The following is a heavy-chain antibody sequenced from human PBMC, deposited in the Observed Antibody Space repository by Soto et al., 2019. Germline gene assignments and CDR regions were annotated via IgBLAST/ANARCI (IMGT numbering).Heavy chain of an antibody. J-gene: IGHJ4*02. V-gene: IGHV4-59*08. CDR1: GGSISSYY. Sequence: SETLSLTCTVSGGSISSYYWSWIRQPPGKRLEWIGYIYYSGSTNYNPSLKSRVTISVDTSKNQFSLRLSSVTAADTAVYYCARSNYYILTGYLYYFDYWGQGTLVTVSS. CDR3: ARSNYYILTGYLYYFDY. D-gene: IGHD3-9*01. CDR2: IYYSGST.